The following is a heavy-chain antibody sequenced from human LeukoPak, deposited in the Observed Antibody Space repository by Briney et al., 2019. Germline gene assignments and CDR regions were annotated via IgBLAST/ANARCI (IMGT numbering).Heavy chain of an antibody. V-gene: IGHV3-23*01. CDR1: GFTFSSYA. Sequence: GGSLRLSCAASGFTFSSYAMSWVRQAPGKGLEWVSAISGSGGSTYYADSVKGRFTISRDNSKNTLYLQMNSLRSEDTAVYYCARLDPLVSSSSDWFDPWGQGTLVTVSS. CDR3: ARLDPLVSSSSDWFDP. J-gene: IGHJ5*02. D-gene: IGHD6-6*01. CDR2: ISGSGGST.